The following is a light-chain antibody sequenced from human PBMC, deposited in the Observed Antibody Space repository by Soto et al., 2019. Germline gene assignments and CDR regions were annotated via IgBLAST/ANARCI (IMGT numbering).Light chain of an antibody. CDR2: EAS. V-gene: IGLV2-18*01. CDR1: KNDIGVYDF. Sequence: QSVLTQPPSASGSPGQSVTISCSGTKNDIGVYDFVSWYQHHPGKAPRLIIYEASNRPSGVPGRFSGSKSGNTASLTISGLQAADEADYYCSLYTSENTYVFGTGTKLTVL. CDR3: SLYTSENTYV. J-gene: IGLJ1*01.